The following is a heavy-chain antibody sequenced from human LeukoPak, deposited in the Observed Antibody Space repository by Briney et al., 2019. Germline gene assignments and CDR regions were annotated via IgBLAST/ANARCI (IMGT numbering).Heavy chain of an antibody. V-gene: IGHV1-8*01. D-gene: IGHD3-10*01. J-gene: IGHJ4*02. CDR2: MNPNSGNT. CDR3: ASGTYYYGSGSYPN. CDR1: GYTFTSYD. Sequence: GASVKVSCKASGYTFTSYDINWVRQATGQGLEWMGWMNPNSGNTGYAQKFQGRVTMTRNTPISTAYMELSSLRSEDTAVYYCASGTYYYGSGSYPNWGQGTLVTVSS.